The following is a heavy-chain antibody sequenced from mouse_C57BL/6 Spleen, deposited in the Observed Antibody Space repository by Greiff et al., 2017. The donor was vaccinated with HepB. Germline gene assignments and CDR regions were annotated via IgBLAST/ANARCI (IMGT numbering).Heavy chain of an antibody. CDR2: IRNKANGYTT. V-gene: IGHV7-3*01. CDR3: ARDRTGTEGDFDY. J-gene: IGHJ2*01. Sequence: EVKLVESGGGLVQPGGSLSLSCAASGFTFTDYYMSWVRQPPGKALEWLGFIRNKANGYTTEYSASVKGRFTISRDNSQSILYLQMHALRAEDSATYYCARDRTGTEGDFDYWGQGTTLTVSS. D-gene: IGHD4-1*01. CDR1: GFTFTDYY.